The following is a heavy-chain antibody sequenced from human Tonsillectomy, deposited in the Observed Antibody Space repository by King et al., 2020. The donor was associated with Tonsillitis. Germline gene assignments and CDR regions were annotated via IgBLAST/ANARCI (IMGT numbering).Heavy chain of an antibody. CDR3: ARGEIDYGDYVRLYVTYSNYYYYGMDV. CDR2: IYYSGST. Sequence: QLQESGPGLVKPSQTLSLTCAVSGGSISSGGYSWSWIRQPPGKGLEWIGYIYYSGSTYYNPSLKSRVTISVDTSKNQFSLKLSSVTAADTAVYYCARGEIDYGDYVRLYVTYSNYYYYGMDVWGQGTTVTVSS. V-gene: IGHV4-30-4*07. CDR1: GGSISSGGYS. D-gene: IGHD4-17*01. J-gene: IGHJ6*02.